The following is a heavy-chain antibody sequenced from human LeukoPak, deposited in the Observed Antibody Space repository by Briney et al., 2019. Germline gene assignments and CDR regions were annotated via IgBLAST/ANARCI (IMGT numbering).Heavy chain of an antibody. V-gene: IGHV3-21*01. CDR3: AELGITMIGGV. D-gene: IGHD3-10*02. Sequence: PGGSLRLSCAASGFTFSSYSMNWVRQAPGKGLEWFSSISSSSSYINYADSVRGRFTISRDNAKTSLFLQMDSLRGEDTAVYYCAELGITMIGGVWGKGTTVTISS. CDR1: GFTFSSYS. CDR2: ISSSSSYI. J-gene: IGHJ6*04.